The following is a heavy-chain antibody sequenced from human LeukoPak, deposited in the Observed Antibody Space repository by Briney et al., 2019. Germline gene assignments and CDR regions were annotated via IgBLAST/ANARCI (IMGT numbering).Heavy chain of an antibody. Sequence: GGSLRLSCAASGFTVRSNYMSWVRQAPGKGLEWVSVIYSGGSTYYADSVKGRFTISRDNSKNTLYLQMNSLRVEDTAVYYCARGEDYDRSGYCYVNDYWGQGTLVTVSS. CDR2: IYSGGST. D-gene: IGHD3-22*01. CDR3: ARGEDYDRSGYCYVNDY. J-gene: IGHJ4*02. CDR1: GFTVRSNY. V-gene: IGHV3-53*01.